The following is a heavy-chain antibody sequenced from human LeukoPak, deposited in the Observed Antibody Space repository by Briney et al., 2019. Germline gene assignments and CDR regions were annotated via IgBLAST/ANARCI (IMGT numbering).Heavy chain of an antibody. Sequence: PSETLSLTCTVPGGSISSSSYYWGWIRQPPGKGLEWIGSIYYSGSTNYNPSLKSRVTISVDTSKNQFSLKLSSVTAADTAVYYCARAEIGPHADLFDYWGQGTLVTVSS. CDR1: GGSISSSSYY. J-gene: IGHJ4*02. CDR3: ARAEIGPHADLFDY. CDR2: IYYSGST. V-gene: IGHV4-39*07.